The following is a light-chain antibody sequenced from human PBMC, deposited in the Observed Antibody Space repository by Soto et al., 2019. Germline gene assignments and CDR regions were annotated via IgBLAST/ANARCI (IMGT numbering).Light chain of an antibody. CDR3: QQLSHYPYT. J-gene: IGKJ2*01. V-gene: IGKV1-9*01. CDR1: YDISSS. CDR2: DSS. Sequence: DIHLTQSPSFLSASVEDRVTISCRASYDISSSLSWYQQEPGKPPKLLIYDSSTLQTGVPLRFTGSGSGRKFTLTISCLQFVDFATYFCQQLSHYPYTLGQGTKLEI.